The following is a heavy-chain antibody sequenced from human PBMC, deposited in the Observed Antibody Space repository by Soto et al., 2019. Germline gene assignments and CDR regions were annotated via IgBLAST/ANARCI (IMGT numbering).Heavy chain of an antibody. Sequence: GGSLSLSFAASGFTFRSYVMMWVRQAPGKGLEWVSAISQSAGGNTYYADSVKGRFTISRDDSKNTLYLQMDSLRPEDTAQYYCAGWNYDYWGQGTQVTVSS. J-gene: IGHJ4*02. CDR3: AGWNYDY. D-gene: IGHD1-7*01. V-gene: IGHV3-23*01. CDR2: ISQSAGGNT. CDR1: GFTFRSYV.